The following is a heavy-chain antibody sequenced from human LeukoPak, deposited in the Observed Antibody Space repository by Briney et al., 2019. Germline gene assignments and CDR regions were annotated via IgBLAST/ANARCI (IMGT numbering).Heavy chain of an antibody. V-gene: IGHV4-59*01. J-gene: IGHJ5*02. CDR3: ARGIVVVVAATWELWFDP. CDR2: IYYSGST. Sequence: KPSETLSLTCTVSGGSISSYFWSWIRQPPGKGLEWIGYIYYSGSTNYNPSLKSRVTISVDTSKNQFSLKLSSVTAADTAVYYCARGIVVVVAATWELWFDPWGQGTLVTVSS. D-gene: IGHD2-15*01. CDR1: GGSISSYF.